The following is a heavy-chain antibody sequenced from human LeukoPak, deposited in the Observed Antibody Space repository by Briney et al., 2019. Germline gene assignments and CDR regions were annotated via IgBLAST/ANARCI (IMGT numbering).Heavy chain of an antibody. CDR3: AKDPGNYYDLYYFDY. J-gene: IGHJ4*02. V-gene: IGHV3-30*02. CDR2: IRYDGSNK. CDR1: GLTFSSYG. Sequence: GGSLRLSCAASGLTFSSYGMHWVRQAPGKGLEWVAFIRYDGSNKYYADSVKGRFTISRDNSKNTLYLQMNSLRAEDTAVYYCAKDPGNYYDLYYFDYWGQGTPVTVSS. D-gene: IGHD3-3*01.